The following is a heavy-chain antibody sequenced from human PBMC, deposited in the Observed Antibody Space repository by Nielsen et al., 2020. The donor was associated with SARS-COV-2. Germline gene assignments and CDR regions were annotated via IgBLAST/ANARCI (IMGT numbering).Heavy chain of an antibody. CDR1: GGSFSGYY. CDR3: AREPYYYYGMDV. Sequence: SETLSLTCAVYGGSFSGYYWNWIRQPPGKGLEWIGEIHPSGNTNYNPSLESRFTMSLDTSKNQFSLKLSSVTAADTAVYYCAREPYYYYGMDVWSQGTTVTVSS. CDR2: IHPSGNT. V-gene: IGHV4-34*01. J-gene: IGHJ6*02.